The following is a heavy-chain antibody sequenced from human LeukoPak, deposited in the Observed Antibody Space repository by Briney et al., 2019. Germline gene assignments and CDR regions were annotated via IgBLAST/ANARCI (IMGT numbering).Heavy chain of an antibody. CDR2: ISGSGGST. CDR1: GFTFSSYA. V-gene: IGHV3-23*01. J-gene: IGHJ4*02. Sequence: TGGSLRLSCAASGFTFSSYAMSWVRQAPGKGLEWVSAISGSGGSTYYADSVKGRFTISRDNSKNTLYLQMNSLRAEDTAVYYCAKDRNRLNVCSSSWYFGYWGQGTLVTVSS. D-gene: IGHD6-13*01. CDR3: AKDRNRLNVCSSSWYFGY.